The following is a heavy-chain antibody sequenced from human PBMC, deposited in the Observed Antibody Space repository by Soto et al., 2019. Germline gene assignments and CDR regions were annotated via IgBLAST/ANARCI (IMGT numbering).Heavy chain of an antibody. D-gene: IGHD3-3*01. CDR2: IYYSGST. Sequence: PSETLSLTCTVSGGSISSYYWSWIRQPPGKGLEWIGYIYYSGSTNYNPSLKSRVTIPVDTSKNQFSLKLSSVTAADTAVYYCARGLTYYDFWSGLSYYGMDVWGQGTTVTVSS. J-gene: IGHJ6*02. V-gene: IGHV4-59*01. CDR1: GGSISSYY. CDR3: ARGLTYYDFWSGLSYYGMDV.